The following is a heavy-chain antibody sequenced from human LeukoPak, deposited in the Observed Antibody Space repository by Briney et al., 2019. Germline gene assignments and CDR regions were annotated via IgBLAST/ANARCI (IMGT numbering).Heavy chain of an antibody. D-gene: IGHD4-17*01. CDR1: GFTFSNYA. Sequence: PGGSLRLSCAASGFTFSNYAMFWVRQAPGKGLEWVSAIRGYDGGLSTSYADSVKGRFTISRDNSKNTLYLQMNSLRAEDTAVYYCAKDPNGDYLGAFDFWGQGTMVTASS. V-gene: IGHV3-23*01. CDR3: AKDPNGDYLGAFDF. J-gene: IGHJ3*01. CDR2: IRGYDGGLST.